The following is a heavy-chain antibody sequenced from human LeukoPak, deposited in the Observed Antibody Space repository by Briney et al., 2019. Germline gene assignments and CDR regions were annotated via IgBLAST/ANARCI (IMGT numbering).Heavy chain of an antibody. J-gene: IGHJ4*02. CDR1: GGTFSSYA. CDR3: ARVSSGSYSS. Sequence: GASVKVSCKASGGTFSSYAISWVRQAPGQGLEWMGRIIPTLGIANYAQKFQGRVTITADKSTSTAYMELSSLRSEDTAVYYCARVSSGSYSSWGQGTLVTVSS. D-gene: IGHD1-26*01. CDR2: IIPTLGIA. V-gene: IGHV1-69*04.